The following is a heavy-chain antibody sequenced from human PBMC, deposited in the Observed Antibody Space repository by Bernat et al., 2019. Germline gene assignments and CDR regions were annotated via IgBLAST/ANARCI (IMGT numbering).Heavy chain of an antibody. Sequence: QVQLVESGGGLVKPGGSLRLSCAASGFTFSDYYMSWIRQAPGKGLEWVSYISSSSSYTNYADSVKGRFTISRDNAKNSPYLQMNSLRAEDTAVYYCARDRGYCSSTSCYYYYYYMDVWGKGTTVTVSS. D-gene: IGHD2-2*01. V-gene: IGHV3-11*06. CDR3: ARDRGYCSSTSCYYYYYYMDV. J-gene: IGHJ6*03. CDR2: ISSSSSYT. CDR1: GFTFSDYY.